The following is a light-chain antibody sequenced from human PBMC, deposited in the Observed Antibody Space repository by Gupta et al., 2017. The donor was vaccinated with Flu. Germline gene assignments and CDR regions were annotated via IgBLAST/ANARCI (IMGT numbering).Light chain of an antibody. J-gene: IGKJ1*01. CDR2: FGS. V-gene: IGKV2-28*01. Sequence: DTVMTQPPPLLFVTPGEPASISCRSSQRLLYSNGYNYLDWYLQKPGQSPQLLIYFGSYRASGVPDRFSGSGSGTNFTLKISRVEAEDVGIYYCMQALHSPSAFGQGTKVEVK. CDR3: MQALHSPSA. CDR1: QRLLYSNGYNY.